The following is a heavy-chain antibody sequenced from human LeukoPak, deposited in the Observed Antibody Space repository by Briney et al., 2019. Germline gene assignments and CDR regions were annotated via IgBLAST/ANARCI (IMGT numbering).Heavy chain of an antibody. CDR2: IYHSGST. CDR1: GYSISSGYY. J-gene: IGHJ6*04. V-gene: IGHV4-38-2*02. Sequence: SETLSLTCAVSGYSISSGYYWGWIRQPPGKGLEWIGSIYHSGSTYYNPSLKSRVTISVDTSKNQFSLKLSSVTAADTAVYYCARDIRYSTGWGLLGGIDVWGKGTTVTVSS. D-gene: IGHD6-19*01. CDR3: ARDIRYSTGWGLLGGIDV.